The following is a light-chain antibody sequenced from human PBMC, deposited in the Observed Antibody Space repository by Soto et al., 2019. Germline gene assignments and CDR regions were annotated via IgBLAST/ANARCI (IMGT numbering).Light chain of an antibody. Sequence: DIQMTQSPSMLSAFVGDRVTITCRASQSISSWLAWYQQKPGKAPKLLIYKATSLQRGVPSRFSGSGSGTEFTLSISSLQPDDFATSYCQQYNSYSSITFGQGTRLEIK. CDR2: KAT. CDR3: QQYNSYSSIT. CDR1: QSISSW. J-gene: IGKJ5*01. V-gene: IGKV1-5*03.